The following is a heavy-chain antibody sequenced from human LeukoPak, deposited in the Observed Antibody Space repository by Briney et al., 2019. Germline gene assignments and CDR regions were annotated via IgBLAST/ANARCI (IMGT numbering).Heavy chain of an antibody. J-gene: IGHJ6*02. CDR1: GFTFSSYA. Sequence: PGGSLRLSCAASGFTFSSYAMSWVRQAPGKGLDWVSAISGSGGSTYYADSVKGRFTISRDNSKNTLYLQMNSLRAEDTAVYYCAKGPSVWFGELLSSYYYYGMDVWGQGTTVTVSS. D-gene: IGHD3-10*01. V-gene: IGHV3-23*01. CDR3: AKGPSVWFGELLSSYYYYGMDV. CDR2: ISGSGGST.